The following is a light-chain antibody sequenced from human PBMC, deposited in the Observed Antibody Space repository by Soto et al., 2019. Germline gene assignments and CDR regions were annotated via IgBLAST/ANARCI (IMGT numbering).Light chain of an antibody. V-gene: IGLV2-23*01. Sequence: QSALTQPASVSGSPGQSITISCSGTSSDVGSYNLVSWYQQHPGKAPKLMIFESNKRPSGVSNRFSGSKSGNTASLTISGLQAEDEADYYCCSYGGSSTYVIFGGGTKLTVL. CDR2: ESN. CDR3: CSYGGSSTYVI. J-gene: IGLJ2*01. CDR1: SSDVGSYNL.